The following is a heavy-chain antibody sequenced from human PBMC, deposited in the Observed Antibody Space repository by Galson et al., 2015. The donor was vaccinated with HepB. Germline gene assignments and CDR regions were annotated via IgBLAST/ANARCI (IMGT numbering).Heavy chain of an antibody. V-gene: IGHV3-53*01. Sequence: LRLSCAASGFTVSSNYMSWVRQAPGTGLEWVSVIYSGGSTYYADSVKGRFTISRDNSKNTLYLQMNSLRAENTAGYYCARGGYCSSTSCYTDYYYGMDVWGQGTTVTVSS. CDR2: IYSGGST. D-gene: IGHD2-2*02. J-gene: IGHJ6*02. CDR3: ARGGYCSSTSCYTDYYYGMDV. CDR1: GFTVSSNY.